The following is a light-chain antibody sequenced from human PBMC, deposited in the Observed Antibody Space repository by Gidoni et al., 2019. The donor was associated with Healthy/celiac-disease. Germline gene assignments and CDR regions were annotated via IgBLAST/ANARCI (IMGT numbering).Light chain of an antibody. CDR1: SSDVGTYTF. CDR2: DVN. Sequence: HSALAQPRSLSGSPGQSLTISCTGTSSDVGTYTFVSWYQQHPGKAPKVVMFDVNQRPSGVPVRFSGSKSGATASLTISGLQADDEADYYCCAYAGTDIHYVFGTGTKVTVL. CDR3: CAYAGTDIHYV. V-gene: IGLV2-11*01. J-gene: IGLJ1*01.